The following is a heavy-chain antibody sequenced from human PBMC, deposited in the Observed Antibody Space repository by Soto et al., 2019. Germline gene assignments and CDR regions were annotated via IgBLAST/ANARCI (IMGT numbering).Heavy chain of an antibody. CDR1: GFTFSSDA. CDR3: ARVYSSGLRRYYYYGMDV. D-gene: IGHD3-22*01. V-gene: IGHV1-69*13. Sequence: SAVKCSFKASGFTFSSDAISWVRQAPVQVLDWMGGIIPIFGTANYAQKFQGRVTITADESTSTAYMELSSLRSEDTAVYYWARVYSSGLRRYYYYGMDVWGQRTTVTVSS. J-gene: IGHJ6*02. CDR2: IIPIFGTA.